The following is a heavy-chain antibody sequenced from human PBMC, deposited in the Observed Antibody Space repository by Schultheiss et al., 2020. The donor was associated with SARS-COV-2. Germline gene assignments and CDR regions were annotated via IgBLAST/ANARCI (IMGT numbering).Heavy chain of an antibody. D-gene: IGHD1-26*01. V-gene: IGHV4-59*01. Sequence: SETLSLTCTVSGGSISSYYWSWIRQPPGKGLEWIGYIYYSGSTNYNPSLKSRVTISVDTSKNQFSLKLSSVTAADTAVYYCASLISLVGATTVDYWGQGTLVTVSS. CDR2: IYYSGST. CDR1: GGSISSYY. CDR3: ASLISLVGATTVDY. J-gene: IGHJ4*02.